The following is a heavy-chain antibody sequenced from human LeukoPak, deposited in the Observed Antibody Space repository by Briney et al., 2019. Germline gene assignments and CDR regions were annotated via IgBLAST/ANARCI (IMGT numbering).Heavy chain of an antibody. CDR1: GYTFTNYY. D-gene: IGHD5-24*01. Sequence: GASVKVSGKASGYTFTNYYMHWVRQAPGQGLEWVGMITSSGCDTTYAQKFKGRVTMTRDTSTRTVYMEVSSLTSEDTAVYYCARDLRRGGYNWGCDHWGQGTLVTVSS. CDR2: ITSSGCDT. J-gene: IGHJ4*02. V-gene: IGHV1-46*01. CDR3: ARDLRRGGYNWGCDH.